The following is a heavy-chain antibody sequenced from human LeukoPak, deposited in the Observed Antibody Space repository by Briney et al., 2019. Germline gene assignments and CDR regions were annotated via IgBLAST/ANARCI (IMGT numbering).Heavy chain of an antibody. V-gene: IGHV1-69*04. CDR2: IIPIFGIA. J-gene: IGHJ5*02. D-gene: IGHD3-22*01. CDR1: GGTFSSYA. CDR3: ARDRDYYDSSGSPAPFDP. Sequence: SVKVSCKASGGTFSSYAISWVRQAPGQGLEWMGRIIPIFGIANYAQKFQGRVTITADKSTSTAYMELSSLRSEDTAVYCCARDRDYYDSSGSPAPFDPWGQGTLVTVSS.